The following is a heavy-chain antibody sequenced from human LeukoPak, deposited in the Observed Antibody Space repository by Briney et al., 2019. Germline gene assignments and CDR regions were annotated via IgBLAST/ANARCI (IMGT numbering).Heavy chain of an antibody. Sequence: GASVKVSCKASGGTFSSYAISWVRQAPGQGLEWMGGIIPIFGTANYAQKFQGRVTITADKSTSTAYMELSSLRSEDTAVYYCARSSRWFGDAFDIWGQGTMVTVSS. CDR2: IIPIFGTA. CDR3: ARSSRWFGDAFDI. V-gene: IGHV1-69*06. J-gene: IGHJ3*02. CDR1: GGTFSSYA. D-gene: IGHD6-13*01.